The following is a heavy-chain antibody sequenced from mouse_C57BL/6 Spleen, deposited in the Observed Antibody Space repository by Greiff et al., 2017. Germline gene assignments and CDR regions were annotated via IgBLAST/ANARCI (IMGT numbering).Heavy chain of an antibody. Sequence: EVQGVESGGGLVQPGGSLKLSCAASGFTFSDYGMAWVRQAPRQGPEWVAFISNLAYSIYYADTVTGRFTISRENAKNTLYLEMSSLRTEDTAMYYCARHGDGNYVGVYAMDYWGQGTSVTVSS. V-gene: IGHV5-15*01. CDR2: ISNLAYSI. CDR1: GFTFSDYG. D-gene: IGHD2-1*01. CDR3: ARHGDGNYVGVYAMDY. J-gene: IGHJ4*01.